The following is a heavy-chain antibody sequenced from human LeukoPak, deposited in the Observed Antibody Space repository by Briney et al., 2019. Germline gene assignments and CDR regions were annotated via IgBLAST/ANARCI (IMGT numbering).Heavy chain of an antibody. CDR1: GFTFSNYA. D-gene: IGHD2-2*02. V-gene: IGHV3-23*01. CDR2: IGGSSGYT. Sequence: GGSLRLSCAASGFTFSNYAMSWVRQAPGKGPEWVSGIGGSSGYTYYADSVKGRFTISRDDSKNTLYLQMSSLRAEDTAIYYCASACTTTSCYTPTYWGQGTLVTVSS. CDR3: ASACTTTSCYTPTY. J-gene: IGHJ4*02.